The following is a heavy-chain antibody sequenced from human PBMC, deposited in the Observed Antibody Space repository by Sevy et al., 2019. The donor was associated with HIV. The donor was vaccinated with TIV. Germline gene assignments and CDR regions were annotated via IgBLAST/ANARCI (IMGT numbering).Heavy chain of an antibody. D-gene: IGHD6-19*01. CDR2: ISPNGGST. J-gene: IGHJ4*02. V-gene: IGHV3-23*01. CDR1: GLSFNTYV. CDR3: AKEELSGFY. Sequence: GGSLRLSCAASGLSFNTYVMSWVRQAPGKGLQWVSTISPNGGSTYYADSVKGRFTVSRDNSKNMLYLQMNSLRAEDTAVYYCAKEELSGFYWGQGTLVTVSS.